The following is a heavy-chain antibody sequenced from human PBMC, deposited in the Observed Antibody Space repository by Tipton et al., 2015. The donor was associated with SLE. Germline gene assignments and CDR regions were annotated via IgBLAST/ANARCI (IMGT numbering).Heavy chain of an antibody. CDR1: GGSISSSGYY. V-gene: IGHV4-39*01. CDR2: IYYSGST. Sequence: TLSLTCTVSGGSISSSGYYWGWIRQPPGTGLEWIGSIYYSGSTYYNPSLKSRVTISVDTSKNQFSLRLSSVTAADTAVYYCARHGVFGVVVSYYFDCWGQGTLVTVSS. J-gene: IGHJ4*02. D-gene: IGHD3-3*01. CDR3: ARHGVFGVVVSYYFDC.